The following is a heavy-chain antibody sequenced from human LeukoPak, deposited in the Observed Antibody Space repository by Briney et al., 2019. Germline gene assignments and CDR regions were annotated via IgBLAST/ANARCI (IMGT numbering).Heavy chain of an antibody. CDR1: GGSFSGYY. J-gene: IGHJ6*03. D-gene: IGHD5-18*01. CDR2: INHSGST. Sequence: SETLSLTCAVYGGSFSGYYWSWIRQPPGKGLEWIGEINHSGSTNYNPSLKSRVTISVDTPKNQFTLKLSSVTAADTAVYYCARGLWYYYYMDVWGKGTTVTVSS. CDR3: ARGLWYYYYMDV. V-gene: IGHV4-34*01.